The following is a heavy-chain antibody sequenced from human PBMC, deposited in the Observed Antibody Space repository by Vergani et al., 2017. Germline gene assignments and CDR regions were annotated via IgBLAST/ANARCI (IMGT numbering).Heavy chain of an antibody. D-gene: IGHD2-21*02. Sequence: QVQLVESGGGLVKPGGSLRLSCAASGFTFSDYYMSWIRQAPGKGLEWVSYISSSSRYTNYADSVKGRFTISRDNAKNSLYLQMNSLRAEDTAVYYCASSESYCGGDCYPNPLDYWGQGTLVTVSS. V-gene: IGHV3-11*06. CDR2: ISSSSRYT. CDR1: GFTFSDYY. CDR3: ASSESYCGGDCYPNPLDY. J-gene: IGHJ4*02.